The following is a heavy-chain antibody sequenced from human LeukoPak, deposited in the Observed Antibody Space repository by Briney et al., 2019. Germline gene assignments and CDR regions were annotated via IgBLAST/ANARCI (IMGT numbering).Heavy chain of an antibody. V-gene: IGHV4-59*01. Sequence: SETLSLTCTVSGGSISSYYWSWIRQPPGKGLEWIGYIYYSGSTNYNPSLKSRVTISVETSKNEFSLKLRSVTAADTAVYYCARVTGYRIEDYFDYWGQGTLVTVSS. D-gene: IGHD6-13*01. CDR2: IYYSGST. J-gene: IGHJ4*02. CDR1: GGSISSYY. CDR3: ARVTGYRIEDYFDY.